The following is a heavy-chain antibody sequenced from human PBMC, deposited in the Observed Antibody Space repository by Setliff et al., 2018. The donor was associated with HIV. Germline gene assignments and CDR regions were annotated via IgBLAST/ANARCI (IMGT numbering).Heavy chain of an antibody. CDR2: IYYTGST. V-gene: IGHV4-30-4*08. Sequence: SETLSLTCTVSGASVSSGGFYWSWIRQPPGKGLEWIGYIYYTGSTYYNPSLKSRVTISLDTSRNQFSLKLNSVTAADTAVYYCARRGIAAAGSDSWGQGTLVTVSS. CDR3: ARRGIAAAGSDS. J-gene: IGHJ4*02. CDR1: GASVSSGGFY. D-gene: IGHD6-13*01.